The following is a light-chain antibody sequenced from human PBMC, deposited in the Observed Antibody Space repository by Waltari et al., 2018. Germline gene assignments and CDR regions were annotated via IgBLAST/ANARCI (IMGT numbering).Light chain of an antibody. CDR2: GAS. J-gene: IGKJ2*01. Sequence: EIVLTKSPATLSLSPGARATLSCKESQYFSGNFLAGYQQRTGQAPRLLFYGASTRATGIPDRFSATGSGTDFILTISRLKPEDFAVYYCQQYNRSPFTFGQGTKLEIK. V-gene: IGKV3-20*01. CDR3: QQYNRSPFT. CDR1: QYFSGNF.